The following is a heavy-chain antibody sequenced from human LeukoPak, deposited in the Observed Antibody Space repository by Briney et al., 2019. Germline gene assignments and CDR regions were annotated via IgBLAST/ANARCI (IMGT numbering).Heavy chain of an antibody. D-gene: IGHD3-3*01. CDR1: GGSISSGGYS. CDR2: IYHSGST. V-gene: IGHV4-30-2*01. Sequence: SETLSLTCAVSGGSISSGGYSWSWIRQPPGKGLEWIGYIYHSGSTYYNPSLKSRVTISVDRSKNQFSLKLSSVTAAYTAVYYCARIRTPGPTRYYDFWSGYYTDPYYFDYWGQGTLVTVSS. CDR3: ARIRTPGPTRYYDFWSGYYTDPYYFDY. J-gene: IGHJ4*02.